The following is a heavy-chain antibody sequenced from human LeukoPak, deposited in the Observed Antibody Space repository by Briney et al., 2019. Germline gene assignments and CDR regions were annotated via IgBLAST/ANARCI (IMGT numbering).Heavy chain of an antibody. Sequence: PGGSLRLSCAASGFTFAIHAMTRVRQAPGKGLEWVSGISGDGASTHYAESVKGQFTISRDNSQNTLFLQMNSLRVEDTAIYYCAKDSYVSGRPLHTFDVWGQGTMVTVSS. V-gene: IGHV3-23*01. CDR1: GFTFAIHA. CDR3: AKDSYVSGRPLHTFDV. J-gene: IGHJ3*01. D-gene: IGHD3-10*01. CDR2: ISGDGAST.